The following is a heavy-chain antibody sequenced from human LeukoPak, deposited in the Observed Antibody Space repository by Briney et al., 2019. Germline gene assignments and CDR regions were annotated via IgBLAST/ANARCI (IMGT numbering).Heavy chain of an antibody. J-gene: IGHJ4*02. D-gene: IGHD4-17*01. Sequence: GGSLRLSXAASGFTFDDCAMHWVRQVPGKGLEWVSGISWNSGKIGYADSVKGRFTISRDNAKNSLYLQMNSLRTEDMALYYCVRDISATVTSEFSYWGQGTLVTVSS. CDR3: VRDISATVTSEFSY. CDR2: ISWNSGKI. CDR1: GFTFDDCA. V-gene: IGHV3-9*03.